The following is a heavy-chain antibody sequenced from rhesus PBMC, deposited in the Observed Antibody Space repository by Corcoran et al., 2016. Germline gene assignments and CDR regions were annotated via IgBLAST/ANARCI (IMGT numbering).Heavy chain of an antibody. CDR3: ARRLWGFDY. CDR2: IGGDSAGT. J-gene: IGHJ4*01. CDR1: GDSVRSGYG. D-gene: IGHD7-45*01. Sequence: QVQLQESGPGLLKPSESLSLTCAVPGDSVRSGYGWTWFRQPPGKGLEWIGYIGGDSAGTNYNPSLKSRVPISKDTSKNQFSLQMNSMTAADTAVYYCARRLWGFDYWGQGLLVTVSS. V-gene: IGHV4-127*01.